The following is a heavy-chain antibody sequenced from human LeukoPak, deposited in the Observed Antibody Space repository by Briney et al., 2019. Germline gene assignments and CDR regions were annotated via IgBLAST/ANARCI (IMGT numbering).Heavy chain of an antibody. V-gene: IGHV3-23*01. CDR2: LSGSGGST. Sequence: PGGSLRLSCAASGFTFSSYAMSWVRQAPGKGLEWVSALSGSGGSTYNADSVKGRFTISRDNSKNTLYLQMNSLRVEDTAVYYCAKGHVRYGDFDYWGQGTLVTVSS. J-gene: IGHJ4*02. CDR1: GFTFSSYA. CDR3: AKGHVRYGDFDY. D-gene: IGHD4-17*01.